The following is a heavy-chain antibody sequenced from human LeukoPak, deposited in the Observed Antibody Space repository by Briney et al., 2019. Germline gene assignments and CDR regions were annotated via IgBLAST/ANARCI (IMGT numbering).Heavy chain of an antibody. CDR3: ATGGGPYGYFYY. Sequence: ASVKVSCKVSGYTLTELSMHWVRQAPGKGLEWMGGFDPEDGETIYAQKFQGRVTTTEDTSTDTAYMELSSLRSGDTAVYYCATGGGPYGYFYYWGQGTLVTVSS. V-gene: IGHV1-24*01. CDR2: FDPEDGET. J-gene: IGHJ4*02. CDR1: GYTLTELS. D-gene: IGHD3-10*01.